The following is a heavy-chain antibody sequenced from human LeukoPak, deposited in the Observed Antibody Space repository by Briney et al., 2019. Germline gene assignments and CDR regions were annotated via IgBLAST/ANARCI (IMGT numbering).Heavy chain of an antibody. CDR3: AKDRPCGGDCYWRDY. J-gene: IGHJ4*02. Sequence: GGSLRLSCAASGFTFSSYALSWVRQAPGKGLEWFSAISGSGGSTYYADSVKGRFTISRDNSKNTLFLQMNSLRAEDTAVYYCAKDRPCGGDCYWRDYWGQGTLVTVSS. CDR2: ISGSGGST. V-gene: IGHV3-23*01. CDR1: GFTFSSYA. D-gene: IGHD2-21*02.